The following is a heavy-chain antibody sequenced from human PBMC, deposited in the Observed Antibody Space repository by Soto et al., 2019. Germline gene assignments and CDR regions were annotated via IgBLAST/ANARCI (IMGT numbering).Heavy chain of an antibody. Sequence: SLTCTVSGGSVSSGGYSWSWIRQPPGKGLEWIGYIFYSGNTNFNPSLKSRVTISVDMSKNQFSLRLSSVTAADTAVYFCARNPLRLPFDSWGQGTLVTVSS. CDR2: IFYSGNT. J-gene: IGHJ4*02. CDR3: ARNPLRLPFDS. V-gene: IGHV4-61*08. CDR1: GGSVSSGGYS.